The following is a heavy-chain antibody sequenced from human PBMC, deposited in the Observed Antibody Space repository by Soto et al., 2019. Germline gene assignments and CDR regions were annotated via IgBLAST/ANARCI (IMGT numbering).Heavy chain of an antibody. CDR3: EKVSRKGSAIDFDY. CDR2: VNPNNGDT. Sequence: VQLVQSGAELKKPGASVKVSCKASGYTFSNYDMNWVRQATGQGPEWIGWVNPNNGDTGYAQKYQGRVTLTTDISTTTAYMELTSLRSEDTAIYYCEKVSRKGSAIDFDYWGQGTLITVSS. D-gene: IGHD3-10*01. CDR1: GYTFSNYD. V-gene: IGHV1-8*01. J-gene: IGHJ4*02.